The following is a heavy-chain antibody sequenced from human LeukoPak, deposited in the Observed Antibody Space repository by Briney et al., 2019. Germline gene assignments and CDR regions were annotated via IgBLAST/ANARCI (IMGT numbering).Heavy chain of an antibody. V-gene: IGHV4-4*07. J-gene: IGHJ4*02. CDR2: IYTSGST. CDR3: AREFFGYSYGFFDY. D-gene: IGHD5-18*01. CDR1: GGSISSYY. Sequence: SETLSLTCTVSGGSISSYYWSWIRQPAGKGLEWIGRIYTSGSTNYNPSLKGRVTMSVDTSKNQFSLKLSSVTAADTAVYYCAREFFGYSYGFFDYWGQGTLVTVSS.